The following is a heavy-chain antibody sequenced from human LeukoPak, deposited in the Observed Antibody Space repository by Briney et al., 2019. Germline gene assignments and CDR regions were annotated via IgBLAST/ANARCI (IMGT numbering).Heavy chain of an antibody. CDR2: ISGSGGST. V-gene: IGHV3-23*01. J-gene: IGHJ4*02. Sequence: GGSLRLSCAASGFTFNRYGMSWVRQAPGKGLEWVSAISGSGGSTYYADSVKGRFTISRDNSKNTLYLQMNSLRAEDTAVYYCANRLIVGATTFDYWGQGTLVTVSS. CDR3: ANRLIVGATTFDY. D-gene: IGHD1-26*01. CDR1: GFTFNRYG.